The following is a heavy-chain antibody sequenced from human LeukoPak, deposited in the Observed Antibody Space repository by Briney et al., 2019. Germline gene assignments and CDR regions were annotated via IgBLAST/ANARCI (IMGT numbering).Heavy chain of an antibody. V-gene: IGHV3-23*01. CDR3: AKVSALRSLEWPDYFDY. Sequence: GGSLRLSCAASGFTFSSYAMSWVRQAPGKGLEWVSAISGSGGSTYYADSVKGRFTISRDNSKNTLYLQMNSLRAEDTAVYYCAKVSALRSLEWPDYFDYWGQGTLVTVSS. J-gene: IGHJ4*02. CDR1: GFTFSSYA. CDR2: ISGSGGST. D-gene: IGHD3-3*01.